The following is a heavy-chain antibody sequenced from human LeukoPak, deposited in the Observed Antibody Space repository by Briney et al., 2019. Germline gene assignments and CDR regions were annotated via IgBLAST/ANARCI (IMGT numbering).Heavy chain of an antibody. CDR1: GFTFSSYW. Sequence: GGSLRLSCAASGFTFSSYWMSWVRQAPGKGPEWVANIKQDGSEKYYVDSVKGRFTISRDNAKNSLYLQMNSLRAEDTAVYYCARGVGDYQLDYWGQGTLVTVSS. V-gene: IGHV3-7*01. J-gene: IGHJ4*02. CDR2: IKQDGSEK. D-gene: IGHD4-11*01. CDR3: ARGVGDYQLDY.